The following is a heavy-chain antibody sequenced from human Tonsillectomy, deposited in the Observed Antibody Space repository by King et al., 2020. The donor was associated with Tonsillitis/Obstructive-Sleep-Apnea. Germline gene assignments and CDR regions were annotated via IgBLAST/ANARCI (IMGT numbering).Heavy chain of an antibody. CDR1: GGTFSSYA. Sequence: QLVQSGAEVKKPGSSVKVSCKASGGTFSSYAISWVRQAPGQGLEWMGRIIPILGIANYAQKFQGRVTITADKSTSTAYMELSSLRSEDTAVYYCAAGDYERGYYYCYYMDVWGKGTTVTVSS. V-gene: IGHV1-69*04. J-gene: IGHJ6*03. CDR3: AAGDYERGYYYCYYMDV. CDR2: IIPILGIA. D-gene: IGHD4-17*01.